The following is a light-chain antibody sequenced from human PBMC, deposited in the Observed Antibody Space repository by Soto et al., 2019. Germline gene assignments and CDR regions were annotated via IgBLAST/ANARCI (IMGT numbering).Light chain of an antibody. V-gene: IGKV1-39*01. Sequence: ILMTQSPSSLSAFVGDRVTITCRASQDIGNFLAWYQQKPGKVPKLLIYAASTLQSGVPSRFSGSGSGTDFTLTISSLQPEDFATYYCQQSYSTPITFGQGTRLEIK. CDR1: QDIGNF. CDR2: AAS. J-gene: IGKJ5*01. CDR3: QQSYSTPIT.